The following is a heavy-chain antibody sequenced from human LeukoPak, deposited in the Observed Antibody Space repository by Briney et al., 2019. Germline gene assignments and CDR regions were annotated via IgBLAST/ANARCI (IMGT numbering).Heavy chain of an antibody. Sequence: PGGSLRLSYAASGFTVSSNYMIWVRQAPGKGLEWVSVIYSGGSTYYADSVKGRFTISRDNSKNTLYLQMNSLRAEDTAVYYCARDRKDSHFDYWGQGTLVTVSS. CDR2: IYSGGST. CDR1: GFTVSSNY. D-gene: IGHD1-14*01. J-gene: IGHJ4*02. V-gene: IGHV3-53*01. CDR3: ARDRKDSHFDY.